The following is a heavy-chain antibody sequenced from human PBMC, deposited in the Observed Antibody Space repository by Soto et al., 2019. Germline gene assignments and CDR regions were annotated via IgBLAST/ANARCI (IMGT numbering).Heavy chain of an antibody. CDR2: ISSSSSYI. V-gene: IGHV3-21*01. J-gene: IGHJ5*02. D-gene: IGHD5-12*01. CDR3: ARDQGGWDIVATIGNWFDP. Sequence: PGGSLRLSCAASGFTFSSYSMNWVRQAPGKGLEWVSSISSSSSYIYYADSVKGRFTISRDNAKNSLYLQMNSLRAEDTAVYYCARDQGGWDIVATIGNWFDPWGQGTLVTVSS. CDR1: GFTFSSYS.